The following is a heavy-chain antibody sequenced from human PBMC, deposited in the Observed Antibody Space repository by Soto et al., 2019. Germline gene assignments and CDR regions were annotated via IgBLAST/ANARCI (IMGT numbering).Heavy chain of an antibody. D-gene: IGHD2-2*01. CDR2: IYYSGST. Sequence: SETLSLTCTVSGGSISSYYWSWIRQPPGKGLEWIGYIYYSGSTNYNPSLKSRVTISVDTSKNQFSLKLSSVTAADMAVYYCASSGRIVPAAMPDAFDIWGQGTMVTVSS. J-gene: IGHJ3*02. CDR1: GGSISSYY. CDR3: ASSGRIVPAAMPDAFDI. V-gene: IGHV4-59*01.